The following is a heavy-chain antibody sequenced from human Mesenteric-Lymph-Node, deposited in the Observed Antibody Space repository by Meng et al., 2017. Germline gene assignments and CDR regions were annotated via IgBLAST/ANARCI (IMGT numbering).Heavy chain of an antibody. CDR1: GGSISSGFYY. D-gene: IGHD2/OR15-2a*01. CDR2: IYYSGST. V-gene: IGHV4-31*03. CDR3: ASAGYYCLDY. J-gene: IGHJ4*02. Sequence: QGPLQESGPGLVKPSQTLSLTCTVPGGSISSGFYYWSWIRQHPGKGLEWIGYIYYSGSTNYNPSFKSRVTILVDKSENLFSLRLTSVTAADTAVYYCASAGYYCLDYWGQGSLVTVSS.